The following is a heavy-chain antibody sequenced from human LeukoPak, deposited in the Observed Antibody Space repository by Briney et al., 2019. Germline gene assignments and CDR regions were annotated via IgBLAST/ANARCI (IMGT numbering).Heavy chain of an antibody. V-gene: IGHV3-48*04. CDR1: GFTFSDHS. J-gene: IGHJ4*02. Sequence: GGSLRLSCAASGFTFSDHSMNWVRQAPGKGLEWISYIGISSGNTKYADSVKGRFTISGDNAKSSLYLQMNSLRVEDTAVYYCARDYNYAFDNWGQGTLVTVSS. D-gene: IGHD1-1*01. CDR2: IGISSGNT. CDR3: ARDYNYAFDN.